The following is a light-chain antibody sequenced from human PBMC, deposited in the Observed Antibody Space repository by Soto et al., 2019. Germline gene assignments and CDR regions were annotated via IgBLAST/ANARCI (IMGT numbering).Light chain of an antibody. CDR3: QQYHTYSLT. Sequence: DIQMTQSPSTLSASVGDRVTITRRASQSIETYLAWYQQKPGKAPELLIYDASSLESGVPSRFSGSGSGTEFTLTISSLQPDDFATYHCQQYHTYSLTFGQGTKVEIK. CDR1: QSIETY. J-gene: IGKJ1*01. V-gene: IGKV1-5*01. CDR2: DAS.